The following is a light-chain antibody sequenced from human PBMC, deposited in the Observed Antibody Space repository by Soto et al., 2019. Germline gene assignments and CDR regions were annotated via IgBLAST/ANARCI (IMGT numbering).Light chain of an antibody. V-gene: IGLV1-40*01. CDR3: QSYDSSLSGHVV. CDR1: SSNIGADFG. CDR2: VNT. Sequence: QPVLTQPPSVSGAPGQTITISCTGSSSNIGADFGVHWYQQLPGAAPKLVIFVNTNRPSGVPDRFSGSKSGTSASLAITGLQAEDEADYYCQSYDSSLSGHVVFGGGTKLTVL. J-gene: IGLJ2*01.